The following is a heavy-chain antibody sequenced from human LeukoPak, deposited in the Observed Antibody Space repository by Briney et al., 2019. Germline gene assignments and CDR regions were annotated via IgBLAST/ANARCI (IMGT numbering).Heavy chain of an antibody. D-gene: IGHD3-16*02. Sequence: GESLKISCKGSGYSFTSYWIGWVRQVPGKGLEWMGIIYPGDSDTRYSPSFQGQVTISADKSISTAYLQWSSLKASDTAMYYCARGRVMITFGGVIVTYYFDYWGQGTLVTVSS. CDR2: IYPGDSDT. CDR3: ARGRVMITFGGVIVTYYFDY. J-gene: IGHJ4*02. CDR1: GYSFTSYW. V-gene: IGHV5-51*01.